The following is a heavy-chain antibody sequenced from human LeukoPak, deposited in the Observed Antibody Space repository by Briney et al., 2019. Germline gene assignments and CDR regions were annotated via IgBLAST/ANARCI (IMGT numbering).Heavy chain of an antibody. CDR1: GYTFTGYY. CDR2: INPNNGGT. J-gene: IGHJ4*02. V-gene: IGHV1-2*04. CDR3: ARGAPSYCSSTSCLAYYFDY. Sequence: ASVKVSCKASGYTFTGYYMHWVRQAPGQGLEWMGWINPNNGGTNNAQKFQGWVTMTRDTSISTAYMELSRLRSDDTAVDYCARGAPSYCSSTSCLAYYFDYWGQGTLVTVSS. D-gene: IGHD2-2*01.